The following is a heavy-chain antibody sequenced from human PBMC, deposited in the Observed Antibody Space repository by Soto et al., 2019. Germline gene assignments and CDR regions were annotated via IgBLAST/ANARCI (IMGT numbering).Heavy chain of an antibody. Sequence: LVESGGGLVQPGRSLRLSCVASGFTYDDYAMHWVRQVPGKGLEWVSGISRNSGSIGYADSLKGRFTISRDNAKNSLYLQMNSLRAEDTALYYCVKGPSSRSGWYGTHFDYWGQGTLVTVSS. CDR2: ISRNSGSI. J-gene: IGHJ4*02. CDR1: GFTYDDYA. D-gene: IGHD6-19*01. CDR3: VKGPSSRSGWYGTHFDY. V-gene: IGHV3-9*01.